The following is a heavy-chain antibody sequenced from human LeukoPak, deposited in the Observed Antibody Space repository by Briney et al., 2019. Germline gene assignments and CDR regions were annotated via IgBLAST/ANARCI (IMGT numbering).Heavy chain of an antibody. J-gene: IGHJ4*02. V-gene: IGHV4-31*03. CDR1: GGSISSGGYY. D-gene: IGHD7-27*01. Sequence: SETLSLTCTVSGGSISSGGYYWSWIRQHPGKGLEWIGYIYYSGSTYYNPSLKSRVTISVDTSKNQFSLKLSSVTAADTAVYYCARSATGDHFDYWGQGTLVTVSS. CDR3: ARSATGDHFDY. CDR2: IYYSGST.